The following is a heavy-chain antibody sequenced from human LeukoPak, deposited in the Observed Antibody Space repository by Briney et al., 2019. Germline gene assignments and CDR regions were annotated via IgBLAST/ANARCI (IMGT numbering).Heavy chain of an antibody. CDR2: IYYSGST. V-gene: IGHV4-39*01. Sequence: SETLSLTCTVSGGSISSSSYYWGWIRQPPGKGLEWIGSIYYSGSTYYNPSLKSRVTISVDTSKNQFSLKLSSVTAADTAVYYCITMVRGVTYSFDYWGQGTLVTVSS. CDR1: GGSISSSSYY. J-gene: IGHJ4*02. D-gene: IGHD3-10*01. CDR3: ITMVRGVTYSFDY.